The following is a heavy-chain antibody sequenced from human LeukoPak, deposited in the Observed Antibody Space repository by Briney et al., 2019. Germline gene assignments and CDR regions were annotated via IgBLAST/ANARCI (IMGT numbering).Heavy chain of an antibody. D-gene: IGHD6-19*01. CDR1: GFTFSSYG. CDR2: IRYDGSNK. Sequence: GGSLRLSCAASGFTFSSYGMHWVRQAPGKGLEWVAFIRYDGSNKYYADSVKGRLTISRDNSENTLYLQMNSLRAEDTAVYYCAKDPSSSVGHFDYWGQGTLVTVSS. J-gene: IGHJ4*02. CDR3: AKDPSSSVGHFDY. V-gene: IGHV3-30*02.